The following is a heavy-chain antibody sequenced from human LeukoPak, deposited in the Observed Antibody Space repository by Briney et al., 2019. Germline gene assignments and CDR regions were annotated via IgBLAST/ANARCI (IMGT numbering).Heavy chain of an antibody. Sequence: GGSLRLSCAASGFTFSNYGMHWVRQASGKGLVWVSRINTDGRITSYADSVKGRFTTSRDNAKNMLYLQLNSLRAEDTAVYYCGRDFNGGFDYWGQGTLVTVSS. CDR1: GFTFSNYG. D-gene: IGHD2-8*01. V-gene: IGHV3-74*01. J-gene: IGHJ4*02. CDR2: INTDGRIT. CDR3: GRDFNGGFDY.